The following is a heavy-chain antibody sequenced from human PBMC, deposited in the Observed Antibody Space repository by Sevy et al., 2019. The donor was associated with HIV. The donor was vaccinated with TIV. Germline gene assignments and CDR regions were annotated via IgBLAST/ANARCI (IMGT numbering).Heavy chain of an antibody. V-gene: IGHV3-23*01. CDR3: AREGCTKPHDY. D-gene: IGHD2-8*01. CDR2: LSFGCGEI. CDR1: GFTFSKYS. J-gene: IGHJ4*02. Sequence: GGSLRLSCAASGFTFSKYSMSWVRQPPGKGLEWVSTLSFGCGEINYADSVKGRFSISRDNSKSSVYLQMKNLRPEDTAVYYCAREGCTKPHDYWGLRTLVTVSS.